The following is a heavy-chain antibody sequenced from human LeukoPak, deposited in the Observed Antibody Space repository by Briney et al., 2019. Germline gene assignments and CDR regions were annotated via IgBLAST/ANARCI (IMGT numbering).Heavy chain of an antibody. V-gene: IGHV3-53*01. Sequence: PGGSLRLSCAASGFTVSSNYMSWVRQAPGKGLEWVSIIYSGGSTYYADSVKGRFTISRDNSKNTLYLQMNSLRAEDTAVYYCAKPSPRSYYKASFDYWGQGTLVTVSS. J-gene: IGHJ4*02. D-gene: IGHD1-26*01. CDR1: GFTVSSNY. CDR2: IYSGGST. CDR3: AKPSPRSYYKASFDY.